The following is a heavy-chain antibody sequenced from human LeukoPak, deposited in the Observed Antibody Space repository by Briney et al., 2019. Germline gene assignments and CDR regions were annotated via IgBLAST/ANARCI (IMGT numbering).Heavy chain of an antibody. CDR1: GYTFTSYG. Sequence: SVKVSCKASGYTFTSYGISWVRQAPGQGLEWMGRIIPILGIANYAQKFQGRVTITADKSTSTAYMELSSLRSEDTAVYYCAREYSSRGYYFDYWGQGTLVTVSS. V-gene: IGHV1-69*04. J-gene: IGHJ4*02. CDR3: AREYSSRGYYFDY. CDR2: IIPILGIA. D-gene: IGHD6-13*01.